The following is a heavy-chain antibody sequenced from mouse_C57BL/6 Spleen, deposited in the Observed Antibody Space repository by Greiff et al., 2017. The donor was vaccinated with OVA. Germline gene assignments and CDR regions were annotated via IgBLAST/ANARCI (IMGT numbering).Heavy chain of an antibody. J-gene: IGHJ1*03. V-gene: IGHV1-55*01. CDR1: GYTFTSYW. D-gene: IGHD1-1*01. CDR2: IYPGSGST. Sequence: QVQLQQPGAELVKPGASVKMSCKASGYTFTSYWITWVKQRPGQGLEWIGDIYPGSGSTNYNEQFKSKATLTVDTSSSTAYMQLSSLTSEDSAVYYCARSSYYYGSSYWYFDVWGTGTTVTVSS. CDR3: ARSSYYYGSSYWYFDV.